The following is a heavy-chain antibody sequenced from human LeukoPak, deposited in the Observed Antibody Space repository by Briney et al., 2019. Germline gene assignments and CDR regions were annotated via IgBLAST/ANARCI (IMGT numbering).Heavy chain of an antibody. CDR2: ISWNSGGI. Sequence: GGSLRLSCAASGFTFDDYAMHWVRQAPGKGLEWVSGISWNSGGIGYADSEKGRFTISRDNAKNSLYLQMNSLRAEDTALYYCAKSVGYSSGTDFDYWGQGTLVTVSS. J-gene: IGHJ4*02. D-gene: IGHD6-19*01. V-gene: IGHV3-9*01. CDR3: AKSVGYSSGTDFDY. CDR1: GFTFDDYA.